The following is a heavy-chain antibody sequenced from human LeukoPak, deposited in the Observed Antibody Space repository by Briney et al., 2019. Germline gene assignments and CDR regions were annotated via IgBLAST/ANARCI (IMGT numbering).Heavy chain of an antibody. J-gene: IGHJ4*02. CDR3: ARGGVQYYDILTGYYTNYFDY. CDR1: GGSFSGYY. V-gene: IGHV4-34*01. Sequence: PSETLSLTCAVYGGSFSGYYWSWIRQPPGKGLEWIGEINQSGSTNYNPSPKSRVTISVDTSKNQFSLKLSSVTAADTAVYYCARGGVQYYDILTGYYTNYFDYWGQGTLVTVSS. D-gene: IGHD3-9*01. CDR2: INQSGST.